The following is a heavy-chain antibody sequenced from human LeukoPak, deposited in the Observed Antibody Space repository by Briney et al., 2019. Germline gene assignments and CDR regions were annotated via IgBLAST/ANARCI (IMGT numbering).Heavy chain of an antibody. Sequence: PGGSLRLSCAASGFSFSSNWMHCVRQAPGKGLVWVSRISTDGSSTTYADSVKGRFTISRDNARNTLYLLMNRLRAEDTAVYYCAREEGYCSCPDYWGQGTLVTVSS. CDR1: GFSFSSNW. J-gene: IGHJ4*02. CDR3: AREEGYCSCPDY. D-gene: IGHD2-15*01. CDR2: ISTDGSST. V-gene: IGHV3-74*01.